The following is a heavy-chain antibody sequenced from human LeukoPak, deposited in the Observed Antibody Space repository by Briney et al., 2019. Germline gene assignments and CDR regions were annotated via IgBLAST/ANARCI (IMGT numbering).Heavy chain of an antibody. CDR3: AVDGGTYNFDI. J-gene: IGHJ3*02. Sequence: GGSLRLSCAASAFTFSSYRMNWARQAPGKGLEWVSYIASSSNTIYYADSVKGRFTISRDNAKNSLYLQMNSLRAEDTAVYYCAVDGGTYNFDIWGQGTMVTVSS. CDR2: IASSSNTI. V-gene: IGHV3-48*01. CDR1: AFTFSSYR. D-gene: IGHD1-1*01.